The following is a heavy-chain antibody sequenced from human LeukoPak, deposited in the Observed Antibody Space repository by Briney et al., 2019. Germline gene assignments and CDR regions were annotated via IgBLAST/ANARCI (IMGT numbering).Heavy chain of an antibody. CDR3: ARAEMTAADQNWFDP. CDR1: GYSISSGYY. J-gene: IGHJ5*02. CDR2: IYHSGST. V-gene: IGHV4-38-2*02. Sequence: SETLSPTCTVSGYSISSGYYWGWIRQPPGKGLEWIGSIYHSGSTYYNPSLKSRVTISVDTSKNQFSLKLSSVIAADTAVYYCARAEMTAADQNWFDPWGQGTLVTVSS. D-gene: IGHD6-13*01.